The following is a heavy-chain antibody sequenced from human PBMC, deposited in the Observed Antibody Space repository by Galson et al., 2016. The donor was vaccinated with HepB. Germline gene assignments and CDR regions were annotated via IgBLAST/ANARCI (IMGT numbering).Heavy chain of an antibody. D-gene: IGHD4-11*01. CDR2: ISAHSGDT. J-gene: IGHJ5*02. CDR3: ARDRDYLLEH. Sequence: SVKVSCKAYGYTFTVNGISWVRQAPGQGLEWMGWISAHSGDTNYAQKFQDRVTLTTDTSTSTAYMELRSLSSDDTAVYYCARDRDYLLEHWGQGTLVTVSS. CDR1: GYTFTVNG. V-gene: IGHV1-18*01.